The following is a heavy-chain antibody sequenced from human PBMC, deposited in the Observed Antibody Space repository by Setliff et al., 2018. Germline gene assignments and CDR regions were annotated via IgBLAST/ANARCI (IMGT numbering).Heavy chain of an antibody. V-gene: IGHV4-4*02. CDR1: GGSISSSNW. J-gene: IGHJ4*02. CDR2: IYHSGSI. CDR3: ARTGTYRYFDH. D-gene: IGHD1-1*01. Sequence: PSETLSLTCTVSGGSISSSNWWTWVRQPPGKGLEWIGEIYHSGSINYNPSLKSRVTMSVDKSKNQFSLKLTSVTAADTAVYYCARTGTYRYFDHWGQGTLVTVSS.